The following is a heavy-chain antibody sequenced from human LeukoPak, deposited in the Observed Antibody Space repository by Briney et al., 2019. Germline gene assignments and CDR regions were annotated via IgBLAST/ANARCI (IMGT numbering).Heavy chain of an antibody. V-gene: IGHV3-74*01. Sequence: GGSLRLSCAASGFLFSSYWMHWVPHVPGKGLVWVSGVYTDGTTTDFAASVKGRFPVSRDNAKNTLYLQMDSLRAEDTAMYYCARSVVSTYWYFDLWGRGTLVTVSS. CDR3: ARSVVSTYWYFDL. D-gene: IGHD4-23*01. CDR1: GFLFSSYW. CDR2: VYTDGTTT. J-gene: IGHJ2*01.